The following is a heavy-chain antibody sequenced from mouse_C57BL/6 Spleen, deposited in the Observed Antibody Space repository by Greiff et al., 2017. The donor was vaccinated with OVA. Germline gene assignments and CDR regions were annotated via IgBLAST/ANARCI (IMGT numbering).Heavy chain of an antibody. J-gene: IGHJ4*01. V-gene: IGHV1-69*01. D-gene: IGHD2-1*01. CDR1: GYTFTSYW. CDR3: ARRSYYGPMDY. Sequence: VQLQQPGAELVMPGASVTLSCKASGYTFTSYWMHWVKQRPGQGLEWIGEIDPSDSYTNYNQKFTGKSTLTVDKSSSTAYMQRSSLTAEDSAVYYCARRSYYGPMDYWGQGTSVTVSS. CDR2: IDPSDSYT.